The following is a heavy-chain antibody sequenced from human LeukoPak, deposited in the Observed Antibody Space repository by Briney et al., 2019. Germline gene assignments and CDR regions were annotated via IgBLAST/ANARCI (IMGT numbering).Heavy chain of an antibody. J-gene: IGHJ5*02. CDR2: IWYDGSNK. CDR3: ARDPAAAGPYGGGHNWFDP. V-gene: IGHV3-33*01. Sequence: GGSLRLSCAASGFTFSSYGMHWVRQAPGKGLEWVAVIWYDGSNKYYADSVKGRFTISRDNSKNTLYLQMNSLRAEDTAVYYCARDPAAAGPYGGGHNWFDPWGQGTLVTVSS. D-gene: IGHD6-13*01. CDR1: GFTFSSYG.